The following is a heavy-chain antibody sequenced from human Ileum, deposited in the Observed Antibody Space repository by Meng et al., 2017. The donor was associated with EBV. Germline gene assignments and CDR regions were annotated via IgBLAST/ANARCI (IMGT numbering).Heavy chain of an antibody. J-gene: IGHJ4*02. V-gene: IGHV4-30-2*01. CDR2: IQHSGST. D-gene: IGHD4-23*01. CDR3: ARAHPVVYFFDY. Sequence: QLHLQGSGSGLGKPSPTLSLTCAVSGGSISSGGHSWSWIRQPPGKGLDWIGDIQHSGSTYYNPSLKSRVTISVDRSRNQFSLKLSSVTAADTAVYYCARAHPVVYFFDYWGQGTLVTVSS. CDR1: GGSISSGGHS.